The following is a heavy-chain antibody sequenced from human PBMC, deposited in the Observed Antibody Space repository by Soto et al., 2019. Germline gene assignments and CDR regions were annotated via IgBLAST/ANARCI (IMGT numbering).Heavy chain of an antibody. CDR2: INAGKGDT. J-gene: IGHJ4*01. D-gene: IGHD1-7*01. CDR3: ARNILGGTTDY. Sequence: ASVKVSCKASGYIFTNHAIHWVRQAPGQGLEWMGWINAGKGDTKYPQRFQGRVIITRDTSASTAYMELSSLRSEDTAVYYCARNILGGTTDYWGQ. V-gene: IGHV1-3*01. CDR1: GYIFTNHA.